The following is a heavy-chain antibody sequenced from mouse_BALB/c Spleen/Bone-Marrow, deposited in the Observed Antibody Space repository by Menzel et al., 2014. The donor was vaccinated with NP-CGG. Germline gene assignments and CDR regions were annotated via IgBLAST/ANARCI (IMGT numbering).Heavy chain of an antibody. J-gene: IGHJ1*01. V-gene: IGHV1S135*01. CDR2: IGPYNGGT. CDR3: TREHGWYFDV. CDR1: GYSFTDYN. Sequence: EVHLVESGPELVKPGASVKVSCKASGYSFTDYNMYWVKQSHGKSLEWIGYIGPYNGGTTYNQKFKGKATLTADKSSSTAFMHLNSLTSEDSSVYYCTREHGWYFDVWGAGTTVTGSS.